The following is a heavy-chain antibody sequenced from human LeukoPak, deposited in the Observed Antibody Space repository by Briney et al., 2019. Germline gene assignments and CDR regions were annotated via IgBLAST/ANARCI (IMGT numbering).Heavy chain of an antibody. V-gene: IGHV3-49*04. CDR2: IRSKAYGGTT. Sequence: GGSLRLSCAVSGFTFSTHNMNWVRQAPGKGLEWVGFIRSKAYGGTTEYAASVKGRFTISRDDSKSIAYLQMNSLKTEDTAVYYCSSCSSTSCYAFRGGYYYMDVWGKGTTVTISS. D-gene: IGHD2-2*01. CDR3: SSCSSTSCYAFRGGYYYMDV. J-gene: IGHJ6*03. CDR1: GFTFSTHN.